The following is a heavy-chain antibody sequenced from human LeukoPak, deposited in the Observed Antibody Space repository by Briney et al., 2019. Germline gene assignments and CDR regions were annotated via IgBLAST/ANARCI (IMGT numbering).Heavy chain of an antibody. J-gene: IGHJ4*02. V-gene: IGHV3-21*01. CDR1: GFTFSSYS. Sequence: GGSLRLSCAASGFTFSSYSMNWVRQAPGKGLEWVSSISSSSSYIYYADSVKGRFTISRDNAKNQLYLKMNCLSAEDTAVYYCARDGPYSSGWYYFHYWGQGTLVTVSS. CDR3: ARDGPYSSGWYYFHY. D-gene: IGHD6-19*01. CDR2: ISSSSSYI.